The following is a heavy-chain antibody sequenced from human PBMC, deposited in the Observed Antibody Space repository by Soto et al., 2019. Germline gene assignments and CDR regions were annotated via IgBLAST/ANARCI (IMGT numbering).Heavy chain of an antibody. CDR2: IYYSGST. J-gene: IGHJ6*02. Sequence: QVQLQESGPGLVKPSETLSLTCTVSGGSIGRYYWNWIRQPPGKGLEWIGYIYYSGSTNYNPSLKSRVTISVDTSKNQFSLKLSSVTAADTAVYYCSRDVAFYYVMDVWGQGTTVTVSS. CDR1: GGSIGRYY. V-gene: IGHV4-59*01. CDR3: SRDVAFYYVMDV. D-gene: IGHD2-15*01.